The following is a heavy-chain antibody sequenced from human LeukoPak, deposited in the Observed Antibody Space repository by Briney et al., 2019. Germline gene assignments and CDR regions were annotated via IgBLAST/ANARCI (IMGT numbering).Heavy chain of an antibody. CDR3: TRDPILGAPDYFDY. CDR1: GFTFANYV. J-gene: IGHJ4*02. V-gene: IGHV3-30*04. Sequence: PGRSLRLSCAASGFTFANYVTHWVRQAPGKGLEWVAVTSPDEGLKFYGDSVKGRFTISRDNPKDTMYLQMNNLREEDTAVYYCTRDPILGAPDYFDYRGQGTLVTVSS. CDR2: TSPDEGLK. D-gene: IGHD1-26*01.